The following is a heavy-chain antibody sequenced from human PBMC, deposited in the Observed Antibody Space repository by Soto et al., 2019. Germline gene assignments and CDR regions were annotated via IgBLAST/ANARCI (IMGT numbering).Heavy chain of an antibody. J-gene: IGHJ3*02. CDR3: AHPRGYRVFAAYDI. CDR2: LTPSGGET. CDR1: GFTFSTYA. D-gene: IGHD1-1*01. V-gene: IGHV3-23*01. Sequence: PGGSLRLSCVASGFTFSTYAMSWVRQAPGKGLEWVSALTPSGGETYYADSVKGRFTISRDNSMNALYLQMNSLRIEDTAVYYCAHPRGYRVFAAYDIWGQGTMVTV.